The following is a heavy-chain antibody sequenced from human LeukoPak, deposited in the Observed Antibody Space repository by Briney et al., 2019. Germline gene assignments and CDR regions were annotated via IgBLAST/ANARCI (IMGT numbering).Heavy chain of an antibody. J-gene: IGHJ4*02. Sequence: GGSLRLSCAASGXTFSTFNVHWVRQAPGKGREWVAVFSSDGRSTFYAENVQGRFTLSRDNSKNTLSLQMNSLRAEDTAVYYCAKSYYYHSGSFDYWGQGTLVTASS. V-gene: IGHV3-30*18. D-gene: IGHD3-10*01. CDR3: AKSYYYHSGSFDY. CDR1: GXTFSTFN. CDR2: FSSDGRST.